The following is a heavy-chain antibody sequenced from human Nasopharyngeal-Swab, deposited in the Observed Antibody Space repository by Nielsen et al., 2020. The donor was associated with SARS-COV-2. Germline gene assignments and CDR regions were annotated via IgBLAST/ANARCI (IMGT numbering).Heavy chain of an antibody. J-gene: IGHJ4*02. Sequence: SETLSLTCTVSGGSISSSSYYWGWIRQPPGKGLEWIGSIYYSGSTYYNPSLKSRVTISVDTSKNQFSLKLSSVTAADTAVYYCARAYSSSWRTNFDYWGRGTLVTVSS. D-gene: IGHD6-13*01. CDR1: GGSISSSSYY. CDR3: ARAYSSSWRTNFDY. CDR2: IYYSGST. V-gene: IGHV4-39*01.